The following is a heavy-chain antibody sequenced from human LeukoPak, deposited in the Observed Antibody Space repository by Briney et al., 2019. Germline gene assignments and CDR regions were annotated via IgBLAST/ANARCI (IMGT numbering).Heavy chain of an antibody. J-gene: IGHJ4*02. CDR3: ARARDGTNILDY. Sequence: GGSLRLSCAASGFTFSDYAMHWVRQAPGKGLEWVTLMSYNGVNKYYADSVKGRFTISRDNSKNTLYLQMDSLRAEDTAVYYCARARDGTNILDYWGQGTLVTVSS. V-gene: IGHV3-30-3*01. CDR2: MSYNGVNK. CDR1: GFTFSDYA. D-gene: IGHD5-24*01.